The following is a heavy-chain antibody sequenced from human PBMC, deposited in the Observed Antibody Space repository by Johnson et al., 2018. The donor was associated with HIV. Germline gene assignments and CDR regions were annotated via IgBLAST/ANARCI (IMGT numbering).Heavy chain of an antibody. Sequence: QVQLVESGGGVVQPGRSLRLSCEASGFSFSEYSVNWVRQAPGKGLEWVAVTSYDGTNKYYTDSVKGRFTISRDNSKNTLYLQMDSLRAEDTAVYFCAREMVAAKDAFDIWGQGTMVTVSS. V-gene: IGHV3-30*10. CDR3: AREMVAAKDAFDI. CDR1: GFSFSEYS. D-gene: IGHD2-15*01. J-gene: IGHJ3*02. CDR2: TSYDGTNK.